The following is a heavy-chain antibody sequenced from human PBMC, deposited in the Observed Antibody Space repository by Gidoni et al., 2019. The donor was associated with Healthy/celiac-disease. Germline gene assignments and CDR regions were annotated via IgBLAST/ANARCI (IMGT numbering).Heavy chain of an antibody. V-gene: IGHV5-10-1*01. J-gene: IGHJ5*02. CDR3: ARQITIFGVVIGTGWFDP. Sequence: EVQLVQSGAEVKKPGESLRISCKGSGYSFTSYWISWVRQMPGKGLEWMGRIDPSDSYTNYSPSFQGHVTISADKSISTAYLQWSSLKASDTAMYYCARQITIFGVVIGTGWFDPWGQGTLVTVSS. CDR1: GYSFTSYW. CDR2: IDPSDSYT. D-gene: IGHD3-3*01.